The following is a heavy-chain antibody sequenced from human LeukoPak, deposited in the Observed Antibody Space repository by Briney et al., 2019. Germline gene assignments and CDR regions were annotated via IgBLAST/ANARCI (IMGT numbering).Heavy chain of an antibody. J-gene: IGHJ4*02. Sequence: QAGGSLRLSCAASGFTFSNYGMHWVRQAPGKGLEWVAVISFDGNDKYYADSVKGRFTISRDTSKNTLYLQMNSLRAEDTAVYYCAKEVKLRGAPYGTVDYWGQGTLVTVSS. CDR1: GFTFSNYG. CDR3: AKEVKLRGAPYGTVDY. V-gene: IGHV3-30*18. CDR2: ISFDGNDK. D-gene: IGHD3-10*01.